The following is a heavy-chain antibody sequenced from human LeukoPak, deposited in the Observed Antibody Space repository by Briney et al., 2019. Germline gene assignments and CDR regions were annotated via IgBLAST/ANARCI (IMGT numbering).Heavy chain of an antibody. J-gene: IGHJ4*02. D-gene: IGHD3-9*01. Sequence: GGSLRLSCAASGFTFDDYAMHWVRQAPGKGLEWVSGISWSSGSIGYADSVKGRFTISRDNAKNSLYLQMNSLRAEDTALYYCAKDIRRYDILTGYYTGGYFDYWGQGTLVTVSS. CDR2: ISWSSGSI. CDR3: AKDIRRYDILTGYYTGGYFDY. V-gene: IGHV3-9*01. CDR1: GFTFDDYA.